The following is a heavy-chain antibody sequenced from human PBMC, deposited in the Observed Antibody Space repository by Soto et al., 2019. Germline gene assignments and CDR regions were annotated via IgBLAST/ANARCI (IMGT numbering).Heavy chain of an antibody. Sequence: GGSLRLSCAASGFTFSSYSMNWVRQAPGKGLEWVSYISSSSSTIYYTDSVKGRFTISRDNAKNSLYLQMNSLRDEDTAVYYCARPNDYGDYSPHDIWGQGTMVTVSS. V-gene: IGHV3-48*02. CDR1: GFTFSSYS. CDR3: ARPNDYGDYSPHDI. CDR2: ISSSSSTI. J-gene: IGHJ3*02. D-gene: IGHD4-17*01.